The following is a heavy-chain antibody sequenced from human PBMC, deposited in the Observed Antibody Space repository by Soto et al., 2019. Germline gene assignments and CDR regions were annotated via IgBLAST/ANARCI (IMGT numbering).Heavy chain of an antibody. Sequence: QVQLQESGPGLVQPSETLSLTCTVSGGPVSSSSYYWNWIRQPPGKGLEWIAYVYYSGTTNYNPSLKSRVTITVHTSTSQFSLNLSSVTAADTAVYYCARLPRTGSPRYYLDSWGQGTLVTVFS. CDR1: GGPVSSSSYY. CDR2: VYYSGTT. J-gene: IGHJ4*02. D-gene: IGHD1-1*01. V-gene: IGHV4-61*01. CDR3: ARLPRTGSPRYYLDS.